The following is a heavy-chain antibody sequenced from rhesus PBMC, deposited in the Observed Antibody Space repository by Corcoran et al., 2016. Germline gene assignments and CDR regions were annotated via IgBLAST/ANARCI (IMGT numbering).Heavy chain of an antibody. CDR3: ARSYSGGWKLDV. CDR1: GGSITSNY. D-gene: IGHD6-37*01. CDR2: IYGSGSNT. V-gene: IGHV4S11*01. Sequence: QVQLQESGPGLVKPLETLALTCAGSGGSITSNYWSWIRKPPGKELEWIGYIYGSGSNTNYNPSLKSRVTLSVDTSKNQFSLKLTSVTAADTAVYFCARSYSGGWKLDVWGRGVLVAVSS. J-gene: IGHJ5-2*02.